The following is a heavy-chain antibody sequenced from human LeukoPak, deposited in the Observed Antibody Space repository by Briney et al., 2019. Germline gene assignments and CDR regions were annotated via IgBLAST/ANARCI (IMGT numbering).Heavy chain of an antibody. Sequence: SETLSLTCTASGGSISSYYWSWIRQPPGKGLEWIGYIYYSGSTNYNPSLKSRGTISVDSSKNQFSLKLSSVTAADTPVYYCARYAYSSSWYSYYYGMDVWGQGTTVTVSS. J-gene: IGHJ6*02. CDR1: GGSISSYY. D-gene: IGHD6-13*01. CDR3: ARYAYSSSWYSYYYGMDV. V-gene: IGHV4-59*08. CDR2: IYYSGST.